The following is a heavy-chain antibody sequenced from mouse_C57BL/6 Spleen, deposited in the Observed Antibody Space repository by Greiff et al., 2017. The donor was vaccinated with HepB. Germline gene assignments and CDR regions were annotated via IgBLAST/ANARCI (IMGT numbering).Heavy chain of an antibody. Sequence: EVQLVESGGGLVKPGGSLKLSCAASGFTFSSYAMSWVRQTPEKRLEWVATISDGGSYTYYPDNVKGRFTISRDNAKNNLYLQMSHLKSEDTAMYYCAREGVYDYEGTWFAYWGQGTLVTVSA. D-gene: IGHD2-4*01. V-gene: IGHV5-4*01. CDR3: AREGVYDYEGTWFAY. CDR1: GFTFSSYA. CDR2: ISDGGSYT. J-gene: IGHJ3*01.